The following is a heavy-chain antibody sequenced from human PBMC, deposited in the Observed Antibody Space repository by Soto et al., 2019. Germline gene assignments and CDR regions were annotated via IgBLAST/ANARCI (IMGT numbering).Heavy chain of an antibody. Sequence: PSETLSLTCTVSGGSVSRGSYYWSWIRKPPGKGLEWIGSIYYSGSTNYNPSLKSRVTISVDTSKNQFSLKLSSVTAADTAVYYCARLLSYYYDSSGYYPNYWGQGTLVTVSS. CDR1: GGSVSRGSYY. D-gene: IGHD3-22*01. CDR2: IYYSGST. J-gene: IGHJ4*02. CDR3: ARLLSYYYDSSGYYPNY. V-gene: IGHV4-39*01.